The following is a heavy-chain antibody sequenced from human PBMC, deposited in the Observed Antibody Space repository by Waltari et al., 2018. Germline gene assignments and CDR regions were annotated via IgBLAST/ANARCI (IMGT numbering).Heavy chain of an antibody. Sequence: QVQLQQWGAGLLKPSETLSLTCAVYGGSFSGYYWSWIRQPPGKGLEWIGEINHSGTTNYNPSLKSRVTISVDTSKNQFSLKLSSVTAADTAVYYGARERGVAAHYYYYGMDVWGQGTTVTVSS. CDR3: ARERGVAAHYYYYGMDV. CDR2: INHSGTT. D-gene: IGHD6-6*01. J-gene: IGHJ6*02. V-gene: IGHV4-34*01. CDR1: GGSFSGYY.